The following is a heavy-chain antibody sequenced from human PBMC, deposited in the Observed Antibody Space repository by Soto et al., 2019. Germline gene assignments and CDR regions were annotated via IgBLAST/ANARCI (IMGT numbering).Heavy chain of an antibody. Sequence: PSETLSLTCAVYGGSFSGYYWSWFRQPPGKGLEWSVEINHSRSTNHNPAHRRRATISGDTAKNQFCLNLGSVAAAETAVYFCARGGSRWNASTGGYRGQGTLVTVSS. D-gene: IGHD6-13*01. CDR3: ARGGSRWNASTGGY. CDR1: GGSFSGYY. CDR2: INHSRST. V-gene: IGHV4-34*04. J-gene: IGHJ4*02.